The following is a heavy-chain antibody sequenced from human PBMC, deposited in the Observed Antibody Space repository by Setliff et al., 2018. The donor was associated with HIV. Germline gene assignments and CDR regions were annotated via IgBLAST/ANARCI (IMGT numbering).Heavy chain of an antibody. CDR1: GYTFTTYG. D-gene: IGHD6-19*01. CDR3: ARLGSGWSDSYYYAMDI. CDR2: ISPNFGHT. V-gene: IGHV1-18*01. Sequence: ASVKVSCKASGYTFTTYGISWVRQVPGHGLEWMGWISPNFGHTNYAQNFLGRVTMTIDTSTSRAYMELRSLRSDDTAMYFCARLGSGWSDSYYYAMDIWGQGTTVTVSS. J-gene: IGHJ6*02.